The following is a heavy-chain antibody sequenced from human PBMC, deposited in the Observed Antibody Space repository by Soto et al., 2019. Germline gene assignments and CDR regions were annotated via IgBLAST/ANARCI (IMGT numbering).Heavy chain of an antibody. CDR2: IYSSGST. J-gene: IGHJ4*02. CDR3: AARWLQFDY. CDR1: GGAINSYY. D-gene: IGHD5-12*01. Sequence: SETLSLTCTVSGGAINSYYWTWIRQPAGKGLEWIGRIYSSGSTKYNPSLQSRATMSLDRSKNQFSLRLSSVTAADTAVYYCAARWLQFDYWGQGTMVTVSS. V-gene: IGHV4-4*07.